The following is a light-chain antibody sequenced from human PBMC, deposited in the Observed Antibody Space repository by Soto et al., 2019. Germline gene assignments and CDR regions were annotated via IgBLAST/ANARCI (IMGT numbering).Light chain of an antibody. CDR1: SSDVGAY. J-gene: IGLJ2*01. CDR3: SYYSSSNTVL. Sequence: QSALPQPASVSGSPGQSITISCTGASSDVGAYVSWYQHHPGKGPRLMIYGVSNRPSGVSNRFPGSKSGNTASLTISGLQAEDEGDYYCSYYSSSNTVLFGGGTKLTVL. V-gene: IGLV2-14*03. CDR2: GVS.